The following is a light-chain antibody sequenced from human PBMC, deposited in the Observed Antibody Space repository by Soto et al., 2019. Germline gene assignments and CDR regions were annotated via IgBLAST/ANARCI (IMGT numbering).Light chain of an antibody. CDR1: HTISRW. Sequence: IQMTQSPSTLSASVGDTVTITCRASHTISRWMAWYQHKPGKAPKLLIYKASSLESGVPSRFSGSVSGTEFTLTISSLQPDDFATYYCQQYNSGFGQGTKVEVK. CDR2: KAS. V-gene: IGKV1-5*03. CDR3: QQYNSG. J-gene: IGKJ1*01.